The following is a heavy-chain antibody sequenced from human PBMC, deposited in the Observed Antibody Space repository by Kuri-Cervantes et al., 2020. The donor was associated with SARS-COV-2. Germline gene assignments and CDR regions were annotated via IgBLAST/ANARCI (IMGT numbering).Heavy chain of an antibody. CDR1: GYSFTSYW. D-gene: IGHD3-3*01. CDR2: IYPGDSDT. V-gene: IGHV5-51*01. J-gene: IGHJ3*02. CDR3: ARSYYDFWSGSLDAFDI. Sequence: KVSCKGSGYSFTSYWIGWVRQMPGKGLEWMGIIYPGDSDTRYSPSFQGQVTISADKSISTAYLQGSSLKASDTAMYYCARSYYDFWSGSLDAFDIWGQGTMVTVSS.